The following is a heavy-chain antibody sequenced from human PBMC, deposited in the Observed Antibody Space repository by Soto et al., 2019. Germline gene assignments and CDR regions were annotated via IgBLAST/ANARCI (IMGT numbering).Heavy chain of an antibody. J-gene: IGHJ4*02. CDR2: ISGSGGAT. CDR1: GFTFSAYA. V-gene: IGHV3-23*01. Sequence: EVQLLESGGGVVQPGGSLRLSCAASGFTFSAYAMSWVRQAPGKGLEWVSVISGSGGATYYADSVKGRFTISRDNSKNTLYLQMNGLRDEDTAVYYCARQEYSTTWYLVYWGQGTLVTVSS. D-gene: IGHD6-13*01. CDR3: ARQEYSTTWYLVY.